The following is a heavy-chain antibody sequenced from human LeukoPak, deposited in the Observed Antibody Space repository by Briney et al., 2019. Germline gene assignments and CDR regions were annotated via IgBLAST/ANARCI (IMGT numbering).Heavy chain of an antibody. Sequence: PGGSLRLSCAASGFTFSSYGMHWVRQAPGKGLEWVAVISYDGSNRYYADSVKGRFTISRDTSKNTLYLQMNSLRAEDTAVYYCARGPMATIDYWGQGTLVTVSS. V-gene: IGHV3-30*03. D-gene: IGHD5-24*01. CDR1: GFTFSSYG. CDR2: ISYDGSNR. J-gene: IGHJ4*02. CDR3: ARGPMATIDY.